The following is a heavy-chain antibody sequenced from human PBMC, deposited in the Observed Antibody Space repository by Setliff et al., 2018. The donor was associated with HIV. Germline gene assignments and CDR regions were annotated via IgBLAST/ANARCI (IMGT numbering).Heavy chain of an antibody. D-gene: IGHD3-10*01. J-gene: IGHJ5*02. Sequence: SETLSLTCTVSGGSITSYYWSWIRQPPGKGLEWIGYIYYGGSTNYNPSLRSRLTISVDTSKNQFSLKLSSVTAADTAVYYCARHRRDYYGSGGYSAWGQGTLVIVSS. CDR1: GGSITSYY. V-gene: IGHV4-59*08. CDR2: IYYGGST. CDR3: ARHRRDYYGSGGYSA.